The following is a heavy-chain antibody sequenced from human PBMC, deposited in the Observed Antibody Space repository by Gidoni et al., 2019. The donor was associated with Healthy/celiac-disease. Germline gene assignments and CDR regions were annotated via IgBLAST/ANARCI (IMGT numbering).Heavy chain of an antibody. CDR3: ARDTERGGLRGAFDI. CDR1: GFTFSHYY. Sequence: QVHLVVSGGGLVKPGGSLRLSCAASGFTFSHYYMSWIRQAPGKGLEWVSYISSSGSTIYYAESVKGRLTISRDNAKNSLYLQMNSLRAEDTGVYYCARDTERGGLRGAFDIWGQGTMVTVSS. D-gene: IGHD4-17*01. CDR2: ISSSGSTI. V-gene: IGHV3-11*01. J-gene: IGHJ3*02.